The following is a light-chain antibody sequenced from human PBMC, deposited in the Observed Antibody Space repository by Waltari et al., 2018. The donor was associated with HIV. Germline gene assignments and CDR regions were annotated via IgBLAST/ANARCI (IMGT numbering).Light chain of an antibody. V-gene: IGLV2-11*01. CDR1: SSDVGGYKY. CDR3: CSYAGSYTLV. CDR2: DVT. Sequence: QSALTQPRSVSGSPGQSVTISCTGTSSDVGGYKYVSWYQQHPAKAPKLMIYDVTKRPSGVPDRFSGSKSVSTASLTISGLEAEDEADYYCCSYAGSYTLVFGGGTKLTVL. J-gene: IGLJ3*02.